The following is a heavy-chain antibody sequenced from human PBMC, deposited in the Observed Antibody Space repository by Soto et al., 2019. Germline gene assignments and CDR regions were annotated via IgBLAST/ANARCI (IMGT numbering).Heavy chain of an antibody. Sequence: PSETLSLTCTVSGGSISSSSYYWGWIRQPPGKGLEWIGSIYYSGSTYYNPSLKSRVTISVDTSKNQFSLKLSSVTAADTAVYYCARTPRSLGSGGSCYWFDPWGQGTLVTVSS. CDR2: IYYSGST. V-gene: IGHV4-39*01. D-gene: IGHD2-15*01. J-gene: IGHJ5*02. CDR3: ARTPRSLGSGGSCYWFDP. CDR1: GGSISSSSYY.